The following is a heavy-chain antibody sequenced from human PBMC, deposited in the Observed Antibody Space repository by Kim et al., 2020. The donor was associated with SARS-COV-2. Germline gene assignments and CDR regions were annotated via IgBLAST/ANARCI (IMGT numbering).Heavy chain of an antibody. J-gene: IGHJ4*02. CDR2: ISAYNGNT. V-gene: IGHV1-18*01. Sequence: ASVKVSCKASGYTFTSYGISWVRQAPGQGLEWMGWISAYNGNTNYAQKLQGRVTMTTDTSTSTAYMELRSLRSDDTAVYYCARDRLSPLEWLLYHWGQGTLVTVSS. CDR1: GYTFTSYG. CDR3: ARDRLSPLEWLLYH. D-gene: IGHD3-3*01.